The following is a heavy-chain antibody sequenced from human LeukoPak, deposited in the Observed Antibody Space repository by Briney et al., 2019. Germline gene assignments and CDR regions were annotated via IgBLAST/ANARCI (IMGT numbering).Heavy chain of an antibody. D-gene: IGHD1-26*01. CDR3: ARALISREGIDY. CDR1: GGSISSSSYY. Sequence: SETLSLTCTVSGGSISSSSYYWGWIRQPPGKGLEWIGSIYYSGSTYYNPSLKSRVTMSVDKSKNQFSLKLSSVTAADTAVYYCARALISREGIDYWGQGTLVTVSS. CDR2: IYYSGST. V-gene: IGHV4-39*07. J-gene: IGHJ4*02.